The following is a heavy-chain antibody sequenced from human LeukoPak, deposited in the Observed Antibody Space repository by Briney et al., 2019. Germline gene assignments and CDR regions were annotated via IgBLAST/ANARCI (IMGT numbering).Heavy chain of an antibody. Sequence: GGSLRLSCAASGFIFSGYWMTWVRQAPGKGLEWVANIKQDGSEKYYVDSVKGRFTISRDNAKNSLDLQMNSLRVEDTGIYYCVKVAKYYYGSETYYFFEHWGQGTPVTASS. CDR3: VKVAKYYYGSETYYFFEH. CDR1: GFIFSGYW. CDR2: IKQDGSEK. J-gene: IGHJ4*02. V-gene: IGHV3-7*01. D-gene: IGHD3-10*01.